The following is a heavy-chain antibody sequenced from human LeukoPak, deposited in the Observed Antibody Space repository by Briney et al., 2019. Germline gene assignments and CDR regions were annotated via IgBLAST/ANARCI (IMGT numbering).Heavy chain of an antibody. Sequence: GSSVKVSCKASGGTFSSYAISWVRQAPGQGLEWMGGIIPIFGTANYAQKFQGRVTITTDESTSTAYMELSSLRSEDTAVYYCAREWATYYDILTGYYKGGWFDPWGQGTPVTVSS. CDR1: GGTFSSYA. V-gene: IGHV1-69*05. CDR3: AREWATYYDILTGYYKGGWFDP. J-gene: IGHJ5*02. D-gene: IGHD3-9*01. CDR2: IIPIFGTA.